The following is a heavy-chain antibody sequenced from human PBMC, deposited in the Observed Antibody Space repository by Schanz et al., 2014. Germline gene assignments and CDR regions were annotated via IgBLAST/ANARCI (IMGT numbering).Heavy chain of an antibody. V-gene: IGHV3-7*01. CDR2: IKQDGIEK. CDR1: GFTVSSDY. CDR3: AKYGGELGVSFEY. D-gene: IGHD7-27*01. J-gene: IGHJ4*02. Sequence: DVQLLESGGGLVQPGGSLRLSCAASGFTVSSDYMSWVRQAPGKGLEWVANIKQDGIEKYYVDSVKGRFTISRDNAKNSLYLQMNSLRPEDTAVYYCAKYGGELGVSFEYWGQGTLVSVSS.